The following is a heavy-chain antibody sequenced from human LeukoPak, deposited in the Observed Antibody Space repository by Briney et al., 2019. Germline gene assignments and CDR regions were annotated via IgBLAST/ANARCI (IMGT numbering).Heavy chain of an antibody. CDR1: GGSISSYY. J-gene: IGHJ5*02. CDR3: ARQGTNPRKNWFDP. Sequence: SETLSLTCTVSGGSISSYYWSWIPQPPGKGLEWIGYIYTSGSTNYNPSLKSRVTISVDTSKNQFSLKLSSVTAADTAVYYCARQGTNPRKNWFDPWGQGTLVTVSS. V-gene: IGHV4-4*09. D-gene: IGHD3-10*01. CDR2: IYTSGST.